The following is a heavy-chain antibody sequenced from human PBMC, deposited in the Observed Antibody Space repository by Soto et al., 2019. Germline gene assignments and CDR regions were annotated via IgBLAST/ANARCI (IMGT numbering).Heavy chain of an antibody. J-gene: IGHJ4*02. CDR1: GFTFSDYA. CDR2: VSHDGRNT. CDR3: EKGGRQWLVTSDFNY. Sequence: VQLVESGGGVVQPGRSLRLSCAASGFTFSDYAMHWVRQAPGKGLEWVAVVSHDGRNTHYADSVKGRFTISRDSSKNTVSREMTSLRAEDTAVYYCEKGGRQWLVTSDFNYWGQGALVTVS. D-gene: IGHD6-19*01. V-gene: IGHV3-30*18.